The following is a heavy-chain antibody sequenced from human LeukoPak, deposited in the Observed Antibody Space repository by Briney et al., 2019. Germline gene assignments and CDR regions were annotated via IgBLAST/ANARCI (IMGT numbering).Heavy chain of an antibody. D-gene: IGHD3-22*01. Sequence: ASVKVSCKASGGTFSSYAISWVRQAPGQGLEWMGGIIPIFGTANYAQKFQGRVTITAGESTSTAYMELSSLRSEDTAVYYCARSVNYDSSGYYYGAFDIWGQGTMVTVSS. V-gene: IGHV1-69*13. CDR1: GGTFSSYA. CDR2: IIPIFGTA. J-gene: IGHJ3*02. CDR3: ARSVNYDSSGYYYGAFDI.